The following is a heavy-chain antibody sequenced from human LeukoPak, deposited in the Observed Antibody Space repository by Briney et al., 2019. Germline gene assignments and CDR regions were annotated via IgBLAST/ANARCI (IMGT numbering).Heavy chain of an antibody. V-gene: IGHV1-18*01. D-gene: IGHD6-19*01. CDR3: ARDGRSGWASDAFDI. CDR2: ISAYNGNT. Sequence: GASVKVSCKASGYTFTSYGVCWVRQAPGQGLEWMGWISAYNGNTNYAQKLQGRVTMTTDTSTSTAYMELRSLRSDDTAVYYCARDGRSGWASDAFDIWGQGTMVTVSS. J-gene: IGHJ3*02. CDR1: GYTFTSYG.